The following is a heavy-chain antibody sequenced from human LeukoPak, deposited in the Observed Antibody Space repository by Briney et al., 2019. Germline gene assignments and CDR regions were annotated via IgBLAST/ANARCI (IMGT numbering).Heavy chain of an antibody. D-gene: IGHD6-19*01. J-gene: IGHJ4*02. CDR3: ARRIAVAGTGYY. CDR2: INHSGST. V-gene: IGHV4-34*01. Sequence: SETLSLTCAVYGGSFSGYYWSWIRQPPGKGLDLIGEINHSGSTNYNPSLKSRVTISVDTSKNQFSLKLSSVNAADTAVYYCARRIAVAGTGYYWGQGTLVTVSS. CDR1: GGSFSGYY.